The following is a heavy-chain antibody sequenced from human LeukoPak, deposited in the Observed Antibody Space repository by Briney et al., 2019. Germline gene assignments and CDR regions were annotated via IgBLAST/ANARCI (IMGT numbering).Heavy chain of an antibody. Sequence: GGSLRLSCAASGFTFSSYAMSWVRQAPGKGLEWVSAISGSGGTTYYADSVKGRFIISRDNSKNTLYVQMNSLRAEDTAVYYCASIQKIDYWGQGTLVTVSS. CDR1: GFTFSSYA. J-gene: IGHJ4*02. V-gene: IGHV3-23*01. CDR2: ISGSGGTT. CDR3: ASIQKIDY.